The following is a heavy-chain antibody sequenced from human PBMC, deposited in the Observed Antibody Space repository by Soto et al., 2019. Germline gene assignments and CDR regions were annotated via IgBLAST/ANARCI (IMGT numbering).Heavy chain of an antibody. V-gene: IGHV3-30-3*01. Sequence: GGSLRLSCAASGFTFSSYAMHWVRQAPGKGLEWVAVISYDGSNKYYADSVKGRFTISRDNSKNTLYLQMNSLRAGDTAVYYCARCLGRYSYGPGDYWGQGTLVTVSS. D-gene: IGHD5-18*01. J-gene: IGHJ4*02. CDR3: ARCLGRYSYGPGDY. CDR1: GFTFSSYA. CDR2: ISYDGSNK.